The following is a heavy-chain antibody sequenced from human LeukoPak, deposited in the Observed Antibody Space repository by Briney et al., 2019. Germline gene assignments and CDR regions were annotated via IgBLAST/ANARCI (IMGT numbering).Heavy chain of an antibody. J-gene: IGHJ6*03. CDR2: ISAYNGNA. CDR1: GYTFTSYG. Sequence: GASVKVSCKASGYTFTSYGVSWVRQAPGQGLEWMGWISAYNGNANYAQKLQGRVTMTTDTSTSTAYMELSSLRSEDTAVYYCARGAVGGYYYMDVWGKGTTVTVSS. V-gene: IGHV1-18*01. D-gene: IGHD3-16*01. CDR3: ARGAVGGYYYMDV.